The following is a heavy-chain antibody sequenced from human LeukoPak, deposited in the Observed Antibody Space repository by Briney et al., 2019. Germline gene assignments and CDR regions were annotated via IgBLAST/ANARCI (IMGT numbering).Heavy chain of an antibody. Sequence: PGRSLRLSCAASGFTFDDYAMHWVRQPPGKGLEWIGLITWDSTDTYYADSVKGRFTISRDDSSNTLYLQMNSLRSEDTALYYCAKDVSFRRGHNFDASDVWGLGTMVTVAS. CDR1: GFTFDDYA. V-gene: IGHV3-43*01. CDR2: ITWDSTDT. J-gene: IGHJ3*01. D-gene: IGHD5-24*01. CDR3: AKDVSFRRGHNFDASDV.